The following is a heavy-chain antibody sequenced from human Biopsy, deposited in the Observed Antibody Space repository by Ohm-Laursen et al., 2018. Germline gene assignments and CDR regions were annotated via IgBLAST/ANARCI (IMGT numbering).Heavy chain of an antibody. Sequence: SDTLSLTCTVSGDSVTKYYWSWIRQPPGKELEWIGHISYTGYTSYNASLKSRVTISVDTSRNHFSLRLSSLTAADTAVYYCARGSNDFGGLYFPRWGQGTLLTVSS. CDR1: GDSVTKYY. CDR3: ARGSNDFGGLYFPR. CDR2: ISYTGYT. J-gene: IGHJ4*02. V-gene: IGHV4-59*02. D-gene: IGHD4-23*01.